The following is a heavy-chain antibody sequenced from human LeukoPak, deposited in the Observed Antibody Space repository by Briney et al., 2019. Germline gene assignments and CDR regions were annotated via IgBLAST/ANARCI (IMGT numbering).Heavy chain of an antibody. CDR1: GYTFTGYY. Sequence: ASVKVSCKASGYTFTGYYMHWVRQAPGQGLEWMGVINPSGGSTSYAQKFQGRVTMTRDTSTSTVYMELSSLRSEDTAVYYCASLSLGSGYYYWGQGTLVTVSS. CDR2: INPSGGST. CDR3: ASLSLGSGYYY. D-gene: IGHD3-3*01. V-gene: IGHV1-46*03. J-gene: IGHJ4*02.